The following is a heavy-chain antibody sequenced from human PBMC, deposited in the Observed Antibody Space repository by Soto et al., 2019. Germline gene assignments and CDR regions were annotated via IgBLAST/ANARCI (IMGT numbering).Heavy chain of an antibody. Sequence: EVHLVESGGGLVQPGGSLRLSCAASGFTFSPHLMSWVRQAPGKGLEWVADIKPDGSEKYYVDSVKGRFTISRDNAKNSVYLQMNSLRAEDTAVYYCARGHYGRDYWGQGTLVTVSS. V-gene: IGHV3-7*01. CDR3: ARGHYGRDY. CDR1: GFTFSPHL. D-gene: IGHD4-17*01. J-gene: IGHJ4*02. CDR2: IKPDGSEK.